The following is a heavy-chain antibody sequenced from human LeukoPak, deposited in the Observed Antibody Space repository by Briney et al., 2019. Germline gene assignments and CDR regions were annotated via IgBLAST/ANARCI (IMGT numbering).Heavy chain of an antibody. Sequence: PSETLSLTCTVSGGSISSYYWSWIRQPPGKRLEWIGYIYYSGSTYYNPSLKSRVTISVDRSKNQFSLKLSSVTAADTAVYYCARVSTLYGMDVWGQGTTVTVSS. CDR3: ARVSTLYGMDV. CDR1: GGSISSYY. V-gene: IGHV4-59*12. J-gene: IGHJ6*02. CDR2: IYYSGST.